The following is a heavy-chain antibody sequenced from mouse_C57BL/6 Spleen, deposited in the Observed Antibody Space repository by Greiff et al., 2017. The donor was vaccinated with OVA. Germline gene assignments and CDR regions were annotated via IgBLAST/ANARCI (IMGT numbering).Heavy chain of an antibody. V-gene: IGHV5-4*01. CDR2: ISDGGSYT. Sequence: EVQLQESGGGLVKPGGSLKLSCAASGFTFSSYAMSWVRQTPEKRLEWVATISDGGSYTYYPDNVKGRFTISRDNAKNNLYLQMSHLKSEDTAMYYCARDQRDYAMDYWGQGTSVTVSS. J-gene: IGHJ4*01. CDR3: ARDQRDYAMDY. CDR1: GFTFSSYA.